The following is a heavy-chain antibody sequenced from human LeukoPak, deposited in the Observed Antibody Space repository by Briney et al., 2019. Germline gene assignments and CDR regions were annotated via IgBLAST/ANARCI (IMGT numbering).Heavy chain of an antibody. D-gene: IGHD3-22*01. J-gene: IGHJ4*02. Sequence: KPSETLSLTCAVYGGSFSGYYWSWIRQPPGKGLEWIGEINHSGSTNYNPSLKSRVTISVDTSKNQFSLKLSSVTAADTAVYYCARGPYYDSSGYYDYWGQGTLVTVSS. V-gene: IGHV4-34*01. CDR2: INHSGST. CDR3: ARGPYYDSSGYYDY. CDR1: GGSFSGYY.